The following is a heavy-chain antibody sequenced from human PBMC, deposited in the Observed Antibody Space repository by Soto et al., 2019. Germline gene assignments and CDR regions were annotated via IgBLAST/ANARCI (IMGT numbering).Heavy chain of an antibody. V-gene: IGHV3-7*01. CDR2: IQQDGGER. Sequence: TGGSLRLSCAGSGLTFSSYWMSWVRQAPGKGLEWVANIQQDGGERNYVDSVKGRFTISRDNAKNSLYLQMNSLRAEDTAVYYCAREPAIQVDYWGQGILVTVSS. CDR3: AREPAIQVDY. CDR1: GLTFSSYW. J-gene: IGHJ4*02.